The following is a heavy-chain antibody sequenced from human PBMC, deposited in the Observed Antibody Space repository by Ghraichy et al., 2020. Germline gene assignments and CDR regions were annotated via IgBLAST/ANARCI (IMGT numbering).Heavy chain of an antibody. D-gene: IGHD3-22*01. CDR1: GFTFSSYW. V-gene: IGHV3-74*01. CDR3: ARDFLDSSGYYFDAFDI. CDR2: INSDGRST. J-gene: IGHJ3*02. Sequence: GESLNISCAASGFTFSSYWMHWVRQVPGKGLVWVSRINSDGRSTSYADSVKGRFTISRDNAKNTLYLQMNSLRAEDTAVYYCARDFLDSSGYYFDAFDIWGQGTMVTVSS.